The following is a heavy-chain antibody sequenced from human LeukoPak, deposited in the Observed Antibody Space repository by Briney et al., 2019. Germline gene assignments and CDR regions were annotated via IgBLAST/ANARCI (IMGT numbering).Heavy chain of an antibody. V-gene: IGHV3-49*04. J-gene: IGHJ4*02. Sequence: GGSLRLSCTASGFTFGYYAMIWVRPAPGKGLAWVGFIRRKAYGGTTEYAASVKGRFPISRDDSKSIAYLQMDSLKTEDTAVDYCTRGFGYCSRTSCSGLYGGQGTLVTVSS. CDR3: TRGFGYCSRTSCSGLY. CDR1: GFTFGYYA. D-gene: IGHD2-2*01. CDR2: IRRKAYGGTT.